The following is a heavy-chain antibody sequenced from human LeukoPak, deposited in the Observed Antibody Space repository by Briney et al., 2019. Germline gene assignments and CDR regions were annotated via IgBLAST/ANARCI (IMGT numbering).Heavy chain of an antibody. V-gene: IGHV3-30-3*01. CDR1: GFTFSSYA. CDR3: ARDLYYYYGMDV. CDR2: ISYDGSNK. Sequence: GGSLRLSCAASGFTFSSYAMHWVRQAPGKGLEWVAVISYDGSNKYYADSVKGRFTISRDNSKNTLYLQMNSLRAEDTAVYYCARDLYYYYGMDVWGQGTTVTVSS. J-gene: IGHJ6*02.